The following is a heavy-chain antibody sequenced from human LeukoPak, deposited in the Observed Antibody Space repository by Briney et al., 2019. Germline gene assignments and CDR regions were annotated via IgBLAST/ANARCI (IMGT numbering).Heavy chain of an antibody. CDR2: MNPNSGNT. J-gene: IGHJ6*02. CDR1: GYTFTSYD. D-gene: IGHD3-9*01. Sequence: ASVKVSCKASGYTFTSYDINWVRQATGQGLEWMGWMNPNSGNTGYAQKFQGRVTMTRNTSISTAYMELSSLRSEDTAVYYCARGRILRYFDWSSYYYYGMDVSGQGTTVSVSS. CDR3: ARGRILRYFDWSSYYYYGMDV. V-gene: IGHV1-8*01.